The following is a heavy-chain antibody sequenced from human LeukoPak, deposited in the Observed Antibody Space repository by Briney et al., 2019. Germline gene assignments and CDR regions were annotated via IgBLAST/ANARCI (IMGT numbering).Heavy chain of an antibody. D-gene: IGHD6-13*01. V-gene: IGHV3-30*18. CDR3: AKDGDIGAAGYYFDY. CDR2: ISNDGSDK. CDR1: GFTFSSYG. Sequence: GGSLRLSCAASGFTFSSYGMHWARQAPGKGLEWVAVISNDGSDKYYGDYVKGRFTISRDNSKNTLYLQMNSLRAEDTAVYYCAKDGDIGAAGYYFDYWGQGTQVIVSS. J-gene: IGHJ4*02.